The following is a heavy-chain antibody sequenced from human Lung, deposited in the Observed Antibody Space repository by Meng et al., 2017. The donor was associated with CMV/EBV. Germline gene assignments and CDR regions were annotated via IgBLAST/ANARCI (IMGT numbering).Heavy chain of an antibody. Sequence: QAQVQESGPGRVKPAGALVLTCAVSGGSIRRSNWWSWVRQPPGKGLEWIGEIYHSGSTNYNPSLKSRVTISVDKSKNQFSLNLSSVTAADTAVYYCARVGQWLPIDYWGQGTLVTVSS. CDR2: IYHSGST. CDR3: ARVGQWLPIDY. CDR1: GGSIRRSNW. V-gene: IGHV4-4*02. J-gene: IGHJ4*02. D-gene: IGHD6-19*01.